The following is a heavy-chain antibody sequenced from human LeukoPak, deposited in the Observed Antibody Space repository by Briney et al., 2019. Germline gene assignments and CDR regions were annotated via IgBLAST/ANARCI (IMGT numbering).Heavy chain of an antibody. D-gene: IGHD3-10*01. V-gene: IGHV1-2*02. J-gene: IGHJ6*03. CDR2: INPNSGGT. CDR3: ARGSLLWFGNYYYYMDV. CDR1: GGTFTRYA. Sequence: ASVKVSCKASGGTFTRYAISWVRQAPGQGLEWMGWINPNSGGTNYAQKFLGRVTMTRDTSISTAYMELSRLRSDDTAVYYCARGSLLWFGNYYYYMDVWGKGTTVTISS.